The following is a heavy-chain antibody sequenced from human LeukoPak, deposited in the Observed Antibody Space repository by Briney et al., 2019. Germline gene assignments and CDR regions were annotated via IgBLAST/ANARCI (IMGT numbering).Heavy chain of an antibody. D-gene: IGHD6-6*01. V-gene: IGHV3-9*01. J-gene: IGHJ6*02. CDR1: GFTFDDYA. CDR3: AKDISSYYYYGMDV. Sequence: RPGGSLRLSCAASGFTFDDYAVHWVRQAPGKGLEWVSGISWNSGTIGYADSVKGRFTISRDNAKNSLYLQMNSLRAEDTALYYCAKDISSYYYYGMDVWGQGTTVTVSS. CDR2: ISWNSGTI.